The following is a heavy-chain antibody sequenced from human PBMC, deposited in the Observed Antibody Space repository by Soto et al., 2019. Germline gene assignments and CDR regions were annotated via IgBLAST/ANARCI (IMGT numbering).Heavy chain of an antibody. Sequence: GGSLRLSCAASGFTFSDHYMDWVRQAPGKGLEWVGRTRNKANSYTTEYTASVKGRFTISRDDSKNSLYLQMNSLKTEDTAVYYCARVGDDSSVAWYYFDYWGQGTLVTVSS. CDR2: TRNKANSYTT. D-gene: IGHD3-22*01. CDR3: ARVGDDSSVAWYYFDY. J-gene: IGHJ4*02. CDR1: GFTFSDHY. V-gene: IGHV3-72*01.